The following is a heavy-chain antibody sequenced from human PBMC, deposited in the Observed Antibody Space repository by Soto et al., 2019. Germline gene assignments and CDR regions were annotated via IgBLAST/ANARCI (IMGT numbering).Heavy chain of an antibody. CDR2: IYPGDSDT. V-gene: IGHV5-51*01. J-gene: IGHJ4*02. CDR3: ARLSYDFWSGYGTNSNYFDY. CDR1: GYSFTSYW. D-gene: IGHD3-3*01. Sequence: GESLKISCKGSGYSFTSYWIGWVRQMPGKGLEWMGIIYPGDSDTRYSPSFQGQVTISADKSISTAYLQWSSLKASDTAMYYCARLSYDFWSGYGTNSNYFDYWGQGTLVTVSS.